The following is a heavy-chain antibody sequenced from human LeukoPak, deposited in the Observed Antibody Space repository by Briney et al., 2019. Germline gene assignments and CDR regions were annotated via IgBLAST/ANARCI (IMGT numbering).Heavy chain of an antibody. J-gene: IGHJ4*02. Sequence: ASVKVSCKASGYTFTGYYMHWVRQAPGQGLEWMGWINPNSGGTNYAQKFQGRVTMTRDTSISTAYMELSRLRSDDTAVYYCAREHYDFWSGYYRSDFDYWGQGTLVTVSS. CDR1: GYTFTGYY. V-gene: IGHV1-2*02. CDR3: AREHYDFWSGYYRSDFDY. D-gene: IGHD3-3*01. CDR2: INPNSGGT.